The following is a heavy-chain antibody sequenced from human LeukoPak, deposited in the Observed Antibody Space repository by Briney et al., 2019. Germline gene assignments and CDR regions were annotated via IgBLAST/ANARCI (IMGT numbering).Heavy chain of an antibody. V-gene: IGHV3-23*01. CDR3: ARRSGVAVAGAFDY. J-gene: IGHJ4*02. D-gene: IGHD6-19*01. CDR2: ISGSGDST. Sequence: GGSLRLSCAASGFTFSSYEMNWVRQAPGKGLEWVSGISGSGDSTYYADSVKGRFTISRDNSKNTLYLQMNSLRAEDTAVYFCARRSGVAVAGAFDYWGQGTLVTVSS. CDR1: GFTFSSYE.